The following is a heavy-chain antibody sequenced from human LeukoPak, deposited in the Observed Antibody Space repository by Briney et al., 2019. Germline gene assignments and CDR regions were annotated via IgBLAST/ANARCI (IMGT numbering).Heavy chain of an antibody. CDR3: ASEYCSGGNCYFDY. V-gene: IGHV5-51*01. D-gene: IGHD2-15*01. CDR1: EYNFATYW. Sequence: GESLEIPCKGSEYNFATYWIGRVRQVPGQGLEWMGIIFPGDSDTRYSPSFQGQVTISADKSISTAYLQWSSLKASDTAIYYCASEYCSGGNCYFDYWGQGTLVTVSS. J-gene: IGHJ4*02. CDR2: IFPGDSDT.